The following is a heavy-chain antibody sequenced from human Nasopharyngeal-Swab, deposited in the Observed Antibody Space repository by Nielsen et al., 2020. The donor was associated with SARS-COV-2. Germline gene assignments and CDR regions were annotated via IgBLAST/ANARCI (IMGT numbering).Heavy chain of an antibody. Sequence: GGSLRLSCAASGFTFSSYSMNWVRQAPGKGLEWVSYISSSSSTIYYADSVKGRFTISRDNAKNSVYLQMNSLRGEDTAVYYCARGYTGWGYWGQGTLVTVSS. CDR2: ISSSSSTI. V-gene: IGHV3-48*04. J-gene: IGHJ4*02. CDR1: GFTFSSYS. CDR3: ARGYTGWGY. D-gene: IGHD1-26*01.